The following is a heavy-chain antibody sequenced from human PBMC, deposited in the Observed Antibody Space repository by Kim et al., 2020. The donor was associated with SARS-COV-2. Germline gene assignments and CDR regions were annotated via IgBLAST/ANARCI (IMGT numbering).Heavy chain of an antibody. D-gene: IGHD6-19*01. CDR2: ISYDGSDK. V-gene: IGHV3-30*18. CDR3: AKEDAVRVAGDFDL. Sequence: GGSLRLSCVASGFTFSNYGMHWVRQAPSEGLEWVAVISYDGSDKKEADSVKGRFIVSRDNSKNTVFLQMDSLRLDDTGVYYCAKEDAVRVAGDFDLWGQGTLVTVSS. CDR1: GFTFSNYG. J-gene: IGHJ4*02.